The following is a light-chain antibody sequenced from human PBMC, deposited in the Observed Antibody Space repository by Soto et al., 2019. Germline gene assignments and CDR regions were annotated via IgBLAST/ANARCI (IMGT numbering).Light chain of an antibody. CDR2: END. Sequence: QSVLTQPPSMSAAPGQKVSMSCAGSSSNIGKYYVSWHQQLPGTAPKLLIYENDKRPSGIPDRFSGSKSGTSATLGITGLQSWDEADYYCGTWDSSLTTFVFGTGTKVTVL. CDR1: SSNIGKYY. CDR3: GTWDSSLTTFV. J-gene: IGLJ1*01. V-gene: IGLV1-51*02.